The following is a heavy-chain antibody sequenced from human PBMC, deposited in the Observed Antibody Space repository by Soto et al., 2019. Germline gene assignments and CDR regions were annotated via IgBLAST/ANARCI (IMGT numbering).Heavy chain of an antibody. V-gene: IGHV4-59*01. D-gene: IGHD3-3*01. CDR1: GGSISSYY. CDR3: ARGRRTIVGVVIIGPDFDH. J-gene: IGHJ4*02. CDR2: IYYSGST. Sequence: SETLSLTCTVSGGSISSYYWSWIRQPPGKGLEWIGYIYYSGSTNYNPSLKSRVTISVDTSKNQFSLKLSSVTAADTAVYYCARGRRTIVGVVIIGPDFDHWGQGTLVTVSS.